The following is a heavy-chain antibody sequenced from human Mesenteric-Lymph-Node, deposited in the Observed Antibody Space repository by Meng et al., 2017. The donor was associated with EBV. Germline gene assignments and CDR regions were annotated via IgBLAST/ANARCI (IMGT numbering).Heavy chain of an antibody. J-gene: IGHJ4*02. CDR2: IYHAGAT. Sequence: HVQGSAPVLVTPSVPRSLTFVVSGYFGSSDEFSWSWIRQPPGKGLEWIGFIYHAGATNYNPSLKSRVTLSIDKSQNQFSLRLSSVSAADTAVYYCARGGDYHDYWGQGILVTVSS. V-gene: IGHV4-30-2*01. CDR1: GYFGSSDEFS. CDR3: ARGGDYHDY.